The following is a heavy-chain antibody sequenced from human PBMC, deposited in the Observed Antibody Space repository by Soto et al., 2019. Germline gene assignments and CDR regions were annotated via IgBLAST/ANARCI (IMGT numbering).Heavy chain of an antibody. V-gene: IGHV4-34*01. D-gene: IGHD6-13*01. CDR1: GGSFSGYY. CDR2: INHTGST. Sequence: SETLSLTCAVYGGSFSGYYWSWIRQPPGKGLEWIGEINHTGSTNYNPSLKSRLTISVDTSKNQFSLKLSSVTAADTAVYYCAGWQQQLDGFDPWGQGTLVTVSS. J-gene: IGHJ5*02. CDR3: AGWQQQLDGFDP.